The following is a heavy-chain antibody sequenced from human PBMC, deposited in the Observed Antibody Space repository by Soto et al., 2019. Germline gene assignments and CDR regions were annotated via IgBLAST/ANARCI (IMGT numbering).Heavy chain of an antibody. J-gene: IGHJ4*02. Sequence: SETLSLTCTVSGGSISSSSYYWGWIRQPPGKWLEWIGSIYYSGSTYYNPSLKSRVTISVDTSKNQFSLKLSSVTAADTAVYYCARLMAALFDYWGQGTLVTVSS. CDR3: ARLMAALFDY. CDR2: IYYSGST. V-gene: IGHV4-39*01. D-gene: IGHD6-13*01. CDR1: GGSISSSSYY.